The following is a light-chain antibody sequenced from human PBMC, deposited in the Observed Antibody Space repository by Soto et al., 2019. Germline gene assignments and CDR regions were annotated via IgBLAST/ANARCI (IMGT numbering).Light chain of an antibody. CDR1: QRLSSC. J-gene: IGKJ1*01. Sequence: DIQRTQSPSTLSASIGDRVIITCRASQRLSSCLAWYQHKPRQAPKLLIFDTSNLGSGVPSRFSGSGSGTEFTLTISGLQPDDFATYYCQQYDDYWTFGQGTKV. CDR2: DTS. V-gene: IGKV1-5*01. CDR3: QQYDDYWT.